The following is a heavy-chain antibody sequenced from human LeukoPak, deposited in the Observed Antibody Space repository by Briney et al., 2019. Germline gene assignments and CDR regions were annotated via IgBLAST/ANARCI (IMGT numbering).Heavy chain of an antibody. Sequence: ASVKVSCKASGGTFSSYAISWVRQAPGHGLEWMGGIIPIFGTANYAQKFQGRVTITAEESTSTAYMELSSPRSEDTAVYCCARGIAALPSNWFGPWAQGTLVTVSS. D-gene: IGHD6-25*01. CDR3: ARGIAALPSNWFGP. J-gene: IGHJ5*02. CDR2: IIPIFGTA. CDR1: GGTFSSYA. V-gene: IGHV1-69*13.